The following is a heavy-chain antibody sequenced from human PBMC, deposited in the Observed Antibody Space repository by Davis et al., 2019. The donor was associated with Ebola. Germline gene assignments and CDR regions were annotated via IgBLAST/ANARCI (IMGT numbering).Heavy chain of an antibody. CDR3: ARDPGLQNYYYGMDV. V-gene: IGHV4-61*01. D-gene: IGHD4-11*01. CDR2: IYYSGST. Sequence: PSETLSLTCTVSGGSVSSGSYYWSWIRQPPGKGLEWIGYIYYSGSTNYNPSLKSRVTISVDTSKNQFSLKLSSVTAADTAVYYCARDPGLQNYYYGMDVWGQGTTVTVSS. J-gene: IGHJ6*02. CDR1: GGSVSSGSYY.